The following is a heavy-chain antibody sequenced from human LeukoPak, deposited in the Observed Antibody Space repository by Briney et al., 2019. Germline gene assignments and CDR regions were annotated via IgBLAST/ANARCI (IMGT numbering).Heavy chain of an antibody. V-gene: IGHV4-39*01. CDR3: ARQYYYGSGSYPEFYY. CDR1: SVSISNSRYY. Sequence: SDTLCIYCTLTSVSISNSRYYGGRSLQPPRKGLEWIASIYYSGGTYYNPSLKSRVTISVDTSKNQFSLKLSSVTAADTAVYYCARQYYYGSGSYPEFYYWGQGTLVTVSS. CDR2: IYYSGGT. J-gene: IGHJ4*02. D-gene: IGHD3-10*01.